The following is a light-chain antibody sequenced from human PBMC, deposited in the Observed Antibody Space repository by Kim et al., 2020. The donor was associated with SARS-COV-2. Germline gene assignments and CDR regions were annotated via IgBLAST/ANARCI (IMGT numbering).Light chain of an antibody. CDR1: KLGEKY. CDR3: QTWDSTTVI. CDR2: QDN. V-gene: IGLV3-1*01. J-gene: IGLJ2*01. Sequence: SYELTQPPSVSVSPGQTARITCSGNKLGEKYTCWYQQKSGQSPVVVIYQDNKWPSGMTERFSGSSSGNTATLTISGTQPMDEADYYCQTWDSTTVIFGEG.